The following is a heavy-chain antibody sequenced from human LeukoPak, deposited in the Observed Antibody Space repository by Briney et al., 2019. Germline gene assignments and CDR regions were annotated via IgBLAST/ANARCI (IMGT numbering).Heavy chain of an antibody. CDR2: ISGSGGTT. Sequence: PGGSLRLSCAASGFTFSSYAMTWVRQPPGKGLEWVSAISGSGGTTYYADSVQGRFTISRDNSKNTLYLQMNSLRAEDTAIYYCAKDDTGSGYFPDYWGQGTLVTVSS. V-gene: IGHV3-23*01. CDR1: GFTFSSYA. D-gene: IGHD3-10*01. J-gene: IGHJ4*02. CDR3: AKDDTGSGYFPDY.